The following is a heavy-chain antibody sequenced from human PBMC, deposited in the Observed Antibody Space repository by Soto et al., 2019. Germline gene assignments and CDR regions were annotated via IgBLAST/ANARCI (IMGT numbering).Heavy chain of an antibody. CDR1: GFTFNTYG. J-gene: IGHJ6*02. CDR3: GSTVAHFYGMDD. D-gene: IGHD4-17*01. V-gene: IGHV3-33*01. CDR2: IWDDGTDK. Sequence: PWGSLRLSCEGSGFTFNTYGIHWVRQAPGKGLEWVAVIWDDGTDKYYGDSVKGRFTVSRDNSKNTVYLQMNTLRAEATAVYYCGSTVAHFYGMDDWGQGTTVTVSS.